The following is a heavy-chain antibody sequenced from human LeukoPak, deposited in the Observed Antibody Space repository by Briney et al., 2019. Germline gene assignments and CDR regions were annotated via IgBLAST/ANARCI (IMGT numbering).Heavy chain of an antibody. Sequence: PGGSLRLSCAASGFTVSSNYMSWVRQAPGKGLEWVSVIYSGGSTYYADSVKGRFTISRDNSKNTLYLQMNSLRAEDTAVYYCAKDGSAYYYDSSGYYPDYWGQGTLVTVSS. D-gene: IGHD3-22*01. CDR1: GFTVSSNY. J-gene: IGHJ4*02. CDR3: AKDGSAYYYDSSGYYPDY. V-gene: IGHV3-66*01. CDR2: IYSGGST.